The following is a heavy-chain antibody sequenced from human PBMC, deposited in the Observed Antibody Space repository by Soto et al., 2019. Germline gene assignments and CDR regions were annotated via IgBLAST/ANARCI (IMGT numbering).Heavy chain of an antibody. J-gene: IGHJ4*02. V-gene: IGHV1-8*01. CDR3: ASTLYGNNVDY. CDR1: GYTFTSYD. Sequence: QVQLVQSGAEVKKPGASVKVSCKASGYTFTSYDINWVRQATGQGLEWMGWMNPNSGNTGSDQKFQGRVTMTRNTSISTDYMELRSRRSEDTAVYYCASTLYGNNVDYWGQGALVTVST. D-gene: IGHD4-4*01. CDR2: MNPNSGNT.